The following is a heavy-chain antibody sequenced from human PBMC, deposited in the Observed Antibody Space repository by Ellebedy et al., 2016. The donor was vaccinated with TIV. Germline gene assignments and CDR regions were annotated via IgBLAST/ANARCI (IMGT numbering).Heavy chain of an antibody. Sequence: PGGSLRLSCAASGFSFGIYSMNWVRQAPGRGLEWVSAIGSGGADTYYADSVKGRFTISRDNSKNSLYLQMNSLRAEDTAVYYCARYDYGDSALYYYGMDVWGQGTTVTVSS. CDR2: IGSGGADT. CDR1: GFSFGIYS. J-gene: IGHJ6*02. D-gene: IGHD4-17*01. CDR3: ARYDYGDSALYYYGMDV. V-gene: IGHV3-23*01.